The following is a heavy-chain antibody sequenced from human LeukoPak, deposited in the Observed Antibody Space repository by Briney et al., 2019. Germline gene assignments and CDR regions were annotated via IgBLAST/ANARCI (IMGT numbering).Heavy chain of an antibody. V-gene: IGHV3-33*01. CDR2: IANDGSRA. CDR1: GFTFAGYG. Sequence: GGSLRLSCAGSGFTFAGYGMHWFRQTPGKGLEWVAVIANDGSRAFYADSVKGRFTISRDNSKNTMSVQMDDLRAEDTAVYYCTRYNNDHFDYWGQGTLVTVSS. J-gene: IGHJ4*02. D-gene: IGHD1-14*01. CDR3: TRYNNDHFDY.